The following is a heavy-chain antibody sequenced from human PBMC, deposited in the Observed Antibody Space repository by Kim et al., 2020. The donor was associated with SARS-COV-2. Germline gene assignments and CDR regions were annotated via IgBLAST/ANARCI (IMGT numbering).Heavy chain of an antibody. Sequence: ASVKVSCKASGYTFTSYGISWVRQAPGQGLEWMGWISAYNGNTNYAQKLQGRVTMTTDTSTSTAYMELRSLRSDDTAVYYCARDEKDSSSSGRFDYWGQGTLVTVSS. CDR3: ARDEKDSSSSGRFDY. D-gene: IGHD6-6*01. V-gene: IGHV1-18*01. CDR1: GYTFTSYG. J-gene: IGHJ4*02. CDR2: ISAYNGNT.